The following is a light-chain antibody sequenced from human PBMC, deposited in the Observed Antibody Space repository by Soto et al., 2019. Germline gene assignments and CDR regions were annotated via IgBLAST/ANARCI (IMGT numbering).Light chain of an antibody. J-gene: IGKJ2*03. CDR3: QQYLSSPPYG. V-gene: IGKV3-20*01. CDR1: QTISSY. Sequence: EIVLTQSPGTLSLSPGERATLSCRASQTISSYLAWYQHKPGQAPRLLIYDASSRATGIPDRFSGSGSGTDFTLPISRLEPEDFTVYYCQQYLSSPPYGFGQGTKLEIK. CDR2: DAS.